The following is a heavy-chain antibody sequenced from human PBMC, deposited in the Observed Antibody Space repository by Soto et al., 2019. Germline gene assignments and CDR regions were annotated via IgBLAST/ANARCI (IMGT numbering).Heavy chain of an antibody. CDR3: AREVPSGWYFDY. Sequence: PPGQGREWSGNIYQSGRTDDTPSSKRRVTISVDKAKNHLSLKLSYVTAADTAVHYRAREVPSGWYFDYWGQGTMVTVSS. D-gene: IGHD6-19*01. J-gene: IGHJ4*02. V-gene: IGHV4-4*02. CDR2: IYQSGRT.